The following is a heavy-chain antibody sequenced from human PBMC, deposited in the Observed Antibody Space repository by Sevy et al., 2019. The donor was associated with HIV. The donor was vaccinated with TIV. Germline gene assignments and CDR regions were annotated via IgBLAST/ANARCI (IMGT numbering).Heavy chain of an antibody. CDR3: AKGRRGWFGELTPYYYYGMDV. CDR1: GFTFRSFS. J-gene: IGHJ6*02. CDR2: IWYDGRTE. V-gene: IGHV3-30*02. Sequence: GGSLRLSCVASGFTFRSFSMHWVRQAPGKGLEWVAAIWYDGRTERYADSVQGRFTISRDNSKNTLYLQMNSLRAEDTAVYYCAKGRRGWFGELTPYYYYGMDVWGQGTTVTVSS. D-gene: IGHD3-10*01.